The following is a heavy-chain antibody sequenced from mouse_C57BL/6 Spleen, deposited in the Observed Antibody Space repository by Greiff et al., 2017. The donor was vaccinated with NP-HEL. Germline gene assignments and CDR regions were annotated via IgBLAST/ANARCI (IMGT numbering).Heavy chain of an antibody. CDR1: GYTFTSYW. Sequence: VQLQQSGAELVKPGASVKLSCKASGYTFTSYWMHWVKQRPGQGLEWIGMIHPNSGSTNYNEKFKSKATLTVDKSSSTAYMQLSSLTSEDSAVYYCARSGIYYSFAYWGQGTLVTVSA. V-gene: IGHV1-64*01. CDR3: ARSGIYYSFAY. CDR2: IHPNSGST. J-gene: IGHJ3*01. D-gene: IGHD1-1*01.